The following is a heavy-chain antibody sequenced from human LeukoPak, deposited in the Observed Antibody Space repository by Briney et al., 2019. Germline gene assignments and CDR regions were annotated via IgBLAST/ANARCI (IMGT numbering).Heavy chain of an antibody. CDR2: IYYSRST. Sequence: SETLSLTCTVSGGSISSSSYYWGWIRQPPGKGLEWIGSIYYSRSTYYNPSLKSRVTISVDTSKNQFSLKLSSVTAAHTAVYYCAIGAVAGTDAFDIWGQGTMVTVSS. CDR3: AIGAVAGTDAFDI. J-gene: IGHJ3*02. V-gene: IGHV4-39*01. D-gene: IGHD6-19*01. CDR1: GGSISSSSYY.